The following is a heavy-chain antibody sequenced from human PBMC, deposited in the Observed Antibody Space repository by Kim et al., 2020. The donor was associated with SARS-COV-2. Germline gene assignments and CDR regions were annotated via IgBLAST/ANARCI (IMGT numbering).Heavy chain of an antibody. Sequence: KSRVTISVDTSKNQFSLKLSSVTAADTAVYYCARDGASGYDYYYYYGMDVWGQGTTVTVSS. CDR3: ARDGASGYDYYYYYGMDV. V-gene: IGHV4-39*07. D-gene: IGHD5-12*01. J-gene: IGHJ6*02.